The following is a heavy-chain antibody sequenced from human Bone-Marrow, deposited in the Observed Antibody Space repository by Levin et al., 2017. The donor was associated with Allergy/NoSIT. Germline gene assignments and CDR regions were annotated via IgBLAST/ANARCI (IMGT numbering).Heavy chain of an antibody. CDR3: ARGAYDYIWGSYRYCYYYYMDG. D-gene: IGHD3-16*02. CDR1: GFTFSSYG. J-gene: IGHJ6*03. Sequence: GGSLRLSCAASGFTFSSYGMHWVRQARGKGLEWVAVIWYDGSNKYYADSVKGRFTISRDNSKNTLYLQMNSLRAEDTAVYYCARGAYDYIWGSYRYCYYYYMDGWGKGTTVTVSS. CDR2: IWYDGSNK. V-gene: IGHV3-33*01.